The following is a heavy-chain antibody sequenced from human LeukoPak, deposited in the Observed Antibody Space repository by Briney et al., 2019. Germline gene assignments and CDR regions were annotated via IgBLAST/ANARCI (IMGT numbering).Heavy chain of an antibody. CDR2: IKQDGSEK. J-gene: IGHJ4*02. V-gene: IGHV3-7*01. D-gene: IGHD3-10*01. CDR3: ARIYYGSGSYYNAHSD. CDR1: GFTFSSYW. Sequence: PGGSLRLSCAASGFTFSSYWMSWVRQAPGKGLEWVANIKQDGSEKYYVDSVKGRFTISRDNAKNSLYLQMNSLRAEDTAVYYCARIYYGSGSYYNAHSDWGQGTLVTVSS.